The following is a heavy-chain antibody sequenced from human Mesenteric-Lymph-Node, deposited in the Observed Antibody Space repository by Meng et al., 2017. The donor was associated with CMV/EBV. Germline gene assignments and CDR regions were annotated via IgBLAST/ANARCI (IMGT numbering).Heavy chain of an antibody. V-gene: IGHV3-48*04. J-gene: IGHJ4*02. CDR3: ARDGAQIYYYDTSGFFG. CDR1: GFTFSNYI. Sequence: GESLKISCAASGFTFSNYIMNWVRQAPGKGLEWVSDISSSSSTIYYADSVKGRFTFPRDNAKNSLFLQMNSLRAEDTAVYYCARDGAQIYYYDTSGFFGWGQGTLVTVSS. CDR2: ISSSSSTI. D-gene: IGHD3-22*01.